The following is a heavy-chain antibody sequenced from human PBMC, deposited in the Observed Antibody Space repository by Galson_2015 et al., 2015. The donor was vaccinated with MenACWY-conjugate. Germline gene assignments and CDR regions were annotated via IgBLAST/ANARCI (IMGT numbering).Heavy chain of an antibody. D-gene: IGHD2-2*01. Sequence: PGKDLDWIGYIHSSGYTEYTRSLGSRVTISLDTSKNQFSLMLSSVTAADTAVYYCARLPQGYCGSTNCFGWFDPWGQGTLVTVSS. J-gene: IGHJ5*02. CDR2: IHSSGYT. V-gene: IGHV4-4*09. CDR3: ARLPQGYCGSTNCFGWFDP.